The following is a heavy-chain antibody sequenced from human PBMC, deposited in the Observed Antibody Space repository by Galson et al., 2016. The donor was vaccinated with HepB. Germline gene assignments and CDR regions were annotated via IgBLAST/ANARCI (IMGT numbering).Heavy chain of an antibody. CDR1: GFTFARYA. Sequence: SLRLSCAGSGFTFARYAISWVRQAPGKGLEWVASVNNGGNAYYADSVMGRFIVSRDNSKNTLDLQMDSLTAEDTAVYYCAKDHPSSGWPAFDYWGQGTVVTVSA. D-gene: IGHD3-22*01. V-gene: IGHV3-23*01. CDR2: VNNGGNA. CDR3: AKDHPSSGWPAFDY. J-gene: IGHJ4*02.